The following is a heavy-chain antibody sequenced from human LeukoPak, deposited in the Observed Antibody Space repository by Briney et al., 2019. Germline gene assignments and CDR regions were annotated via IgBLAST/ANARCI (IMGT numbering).Heavy chain of an antibody. J-gene: IGHJ4*02. CDR1: GYTFTGYY. V-gene: IGHV1-2*02. Sequence: GASVKVSCKASGYTFTGYYMHWVRQAPGQGLEWMGWINPNSGGTNYAQKFQGRVTMTRDTCISTAYMELSRLRSDDTAVYYCARDFFLGYCSSTSCNPGDYWGQGTLVTVSS. CDR3: ARDFFLGYCSSTSCNPGDY. CDR2: INPNSGGT. D-gene: IGHD2-2*01.